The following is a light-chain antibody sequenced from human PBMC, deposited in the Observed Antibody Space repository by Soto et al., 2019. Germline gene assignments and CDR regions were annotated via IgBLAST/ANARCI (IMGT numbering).Light chain of an antibody. Sequence: DIVMTQSPDSLAVSLGERATINCKSSQSVLYSSNNKNYLAWYQQKPGQPPKLLIYWASTRKSGVPDRFSGSGSGTDFTLTISSLQAEDVAVYYCQQYYSTLKTFGQGTRLEIK. CDR1: QSVLYSSNNKNY. V-gene: IGKV4-1*01. CDR2: WAS. CDR3: QQYYSTLKT. J-gene: IGKJ5*01.